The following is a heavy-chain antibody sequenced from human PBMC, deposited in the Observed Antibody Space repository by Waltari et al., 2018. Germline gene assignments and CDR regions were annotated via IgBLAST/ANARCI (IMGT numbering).Heavy chain of an antibody. D-gene: IGHD2-15*01. J-gene: IGHJ2*01. Sequence: QVQLQESGPGLVKPSQTLSLTCSVSGGSLSSGSYYGSWIRQPAGKGLEWIGYISTRESNNSLPSLSRRVTISVATSKHQFSLKRGSVTAADAAVYYCAIVAFSDGCYFDLWGRGTLVTVSS. V-gene: IGHV4-61*09. CDR1: GGSLSSGSYY. CDR2: ISTRESN. CDR3: AIVAFSDGCYFDL.